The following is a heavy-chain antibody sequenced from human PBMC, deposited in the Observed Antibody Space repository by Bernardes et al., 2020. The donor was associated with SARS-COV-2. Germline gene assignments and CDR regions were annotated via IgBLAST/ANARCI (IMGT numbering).Heavy chain of an antibody. Sequence: SETLSLTCTVSGGSISSDASSWSWIRQPPGQGLEWVGYIYHSGGTYYNPSLETRVTISILKSKRQFSLKLRSVTAADTAVYYCARGAAAFDIWGQGTAVNVSS. J-gene: IGHJ3*02. V-gene: IGHV4-30-2*01. CDR1: GGSISSDASS. CDR3: ARGAAAFDI. CDR2: IYHSGGT. D-gene: IGHD2-15*01.